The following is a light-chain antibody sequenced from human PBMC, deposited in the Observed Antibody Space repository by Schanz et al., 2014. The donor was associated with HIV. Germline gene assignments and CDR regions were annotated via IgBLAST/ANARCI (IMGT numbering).Light chain of an antibody. CDR2: GNN. V-gene: IGLV1-40*01. CDR3: CSFAGTIWV. J-gene: IGLJ3*02. CDR1: SSNIGAGYD. Sequence: QSVLTQPPSVSGAPGQRVTISCAGSSSNIGAGYDVHWYLQLPGSAPKLLIYGNNNRPSGVPDRFSGSKSGNTASLTISGLQAEDEADYYCCSFAGTIWVFGGGTKLTVL.